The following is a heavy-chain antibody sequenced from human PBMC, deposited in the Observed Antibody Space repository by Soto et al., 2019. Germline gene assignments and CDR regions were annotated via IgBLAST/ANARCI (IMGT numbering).Heavy chain of an antibody. CDR3: ARQASYWHGGGGWLDP. J-gene: IGHJ5*02. CDR1: GLTFSAYD. D-gene: IGHD2-8*02. CDR2: IGTQHDA. V-gene: IGHV3-13*01. Sequence: VQLVESGGGLVQPGGSLRLSCAASGLTFSAYDMHWVRQATGKGLEWVAAIGTQHDAYYPDSVKGRFTISRENAKNSLYLQMNSLRAGETAVYYCARQASYWHGGGGWLDPWGQGTLVTVSS.